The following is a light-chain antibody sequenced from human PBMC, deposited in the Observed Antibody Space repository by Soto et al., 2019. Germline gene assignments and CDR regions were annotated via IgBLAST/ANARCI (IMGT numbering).Light chain of an antibody. CDR3: QQYNKWPRT. J-gene: IGKJ1*01. V-gene: IGKV3-15*01. Sequence: EIVMTQSPGTLSLSPGDTATLSCRASQSLGSDLAWYQQKPGQAPRLLIFGASARPTGIPARISGSGSGADFTLTISNLQTEDFAVYYCQQYNKWPRTFGQGTKVDIK. CDR1: QSLGSD. CDR2: GAS.